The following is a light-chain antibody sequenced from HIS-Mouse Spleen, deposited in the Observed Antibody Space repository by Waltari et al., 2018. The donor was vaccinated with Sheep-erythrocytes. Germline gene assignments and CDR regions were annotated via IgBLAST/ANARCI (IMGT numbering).Light chain of an antibody. CDR2: QDS. V-gene: IGLV3-1*01. Sequence: SYELTQPPSVSVSPGQTASITCSGDKLGDKYACWYQQQTGQSPVLVIYQDSKRPSGIPERFSGSNSGNTATLTISGTQAMDEADYYCQAWDSSTAVFGGGTKLTVL. CDR3: QAWDSSTAV. CDR1: KLGDKY. J-gene: IGLJ2*01.